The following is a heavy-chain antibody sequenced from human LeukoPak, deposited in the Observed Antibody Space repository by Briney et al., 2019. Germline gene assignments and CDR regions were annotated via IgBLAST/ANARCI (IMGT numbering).Heavy chain of an antibody. CDR3: ARSLYYDFWSGYYLDWFGP. D-gene: IGHD3-3*01. CDR2: IYYSGST. V-gene: IGHV4-39*01. Sequence: PSETLSLTCTVSGGSISSSSYYWGWIRQPPGKGLEWIGSIYYSGSTYYNPSLMSRVTISVDTSKNQFSLKLSSVTAADTAVYYCARSLYYDFWSGYYLDWFGPWGQGTLVTVSS. CDR1: GGSISSSSYY. J-gene: IGHJ5*02.